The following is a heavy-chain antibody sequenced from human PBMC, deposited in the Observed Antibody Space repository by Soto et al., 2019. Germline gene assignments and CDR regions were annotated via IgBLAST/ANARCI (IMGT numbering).Heavy chain of an antibody. D-gene: IGHD2-2*01. V-gene: IGHV3-30*18. Sequence: PVGSLRLSCAASGFTFSSYGMHWVRQAPGKGLEWVAVISYDGSNKYYADSVKGRFTISRDNSKNTLYLQMNRLRAEDTAVYYCAKGLNFLGYCSSTSCYLFDYWGQGTLVTVSS. CDR1: GFTFSSYG. CDR3: AKGLNFLGYCSSTSCYLFDY. J-gene: IGHJ4*02. CDR2: ISYDGSNK.